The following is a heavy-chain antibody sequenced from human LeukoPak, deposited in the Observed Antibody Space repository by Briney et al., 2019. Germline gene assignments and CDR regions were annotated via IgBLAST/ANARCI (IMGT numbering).Heavy chain of an antibody. CDR2: INHSGST. V-gene: IGHV4-34*01. CDR3: ARGRRFGP. Sequence: SEILSLTCAVYGGSFSGYYWSWIRQPPGKGLEWIGEINHSGSTNYNPSLKSRVTISVDTSKNQFSLKLSSVTAADTAVYYCARGRRFGPWGQGTLLTVSS. CDR1: GGSFSGYY. J-gene: IGHJ5*02.